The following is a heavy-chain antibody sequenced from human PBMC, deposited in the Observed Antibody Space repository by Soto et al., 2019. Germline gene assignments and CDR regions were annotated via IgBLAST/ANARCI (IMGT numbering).Heavy chain of an antibody. Sequence: QVQLVQSGAEVKKPGSSVKVSCKASGGTFSSYAISWVRQAPGQGLEWMGVIIPIFGTANYAQKFQGRVTITADKSTSTAYMELSSLRSEDTAVYYCASPTREWLPPARDYYYGMDVWGKGTTVTVSS. V-gene: IGHV1-69*06. J-gene: IGHJ6*04. CDR2: IIPIFGTA. CDR1: GGTFSSYA. CDR3: ASPTREWLPPARDYYYGMDV. D-gene: IGHD3-3*01.